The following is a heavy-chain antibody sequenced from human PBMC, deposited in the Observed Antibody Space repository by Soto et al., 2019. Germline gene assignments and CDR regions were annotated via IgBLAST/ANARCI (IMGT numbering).Heavy chain of an antibody. V-gene: IGHV3-30-3*01. D-gene: IGHD3-22*01. CDR3: ARAYYYDSSGYYDY. CDR2: ISYDGSNK. J-gene: IGHJ4*02. Sequence: GGSLRLSCAASGFTFSSYAMHWVLQAPGKGLEWVAVISYDGSNKYYADSVKGRFTISRDNSKNTLYLQMNSLRAEDTAVYYCARAYYYDSSGYYDYWGQGTLVTVSS. CDR1: GFTFSSYA.